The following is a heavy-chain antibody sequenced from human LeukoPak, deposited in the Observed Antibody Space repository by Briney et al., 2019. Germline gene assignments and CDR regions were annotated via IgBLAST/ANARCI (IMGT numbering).Heavy chain of an antibody. V-gene: IGHV3-9*01. CDR2: ISWNSGSI. J-gene: IGHJ6*03. Sequence: PGGSLRLSCAASGFTFDDYAMHWVRQAPGKGLEWVSGISWNSGSIGYADSVKGRFTISRDNAKNSLYLQMNSLRAEDTALYYCAKGLRSYYYMDVWGKGTTVTISS. CDR3: AKGLRSYYYMDV. D-gene: IGHD1-14*01. CDR1: GFTFDDYA.